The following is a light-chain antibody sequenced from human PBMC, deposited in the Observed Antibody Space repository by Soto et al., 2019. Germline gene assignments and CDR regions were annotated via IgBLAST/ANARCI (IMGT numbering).Light chain of an antibody. CDR1: SGHSSYA. J-gene: IGLJ3*02. CDR2: LNSDGSH. V-gene: IGLV4-69*01. Sequence: QSVLTQSPSASASLGATVKLTCTLSSGHSSYAIAWHQQQPEKGPRYLMKLNSDGSHSKGDGIPDRFSGSSSGTERYLTISSLQSEDEADYYCQTWSTGIRVFGGGTKLT. CDR3: QTWSTGIRV.